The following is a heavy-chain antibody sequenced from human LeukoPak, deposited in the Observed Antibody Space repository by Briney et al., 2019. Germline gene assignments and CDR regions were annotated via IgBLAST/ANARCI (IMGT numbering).Heavy chain of an antibody. Sequence: GSLRLSCAASGFNFIDYSMNWVRQAPGKGLEWISYIGISSGNTKYADSVKGRFTISRDKARNSLYLQMNSLRVEDTAMYYCARDHRYAFDNWGHGTLVTVSS. D-gene: IGHD5-12*01. J-gene: IGHJ4*01. CDR1: GFNFIDYS. CDR2: IGISSGNT. V-gene: IGHV3-48*01. CDR3: ARDHRYAFDN.